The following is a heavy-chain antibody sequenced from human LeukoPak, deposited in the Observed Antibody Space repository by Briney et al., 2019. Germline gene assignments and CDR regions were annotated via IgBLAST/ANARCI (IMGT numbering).Heavy chain of an antibody. Sequence: SETLSLTCAVYGGSFSGYYWSWIRQPPGKGLEWIGEINHSGSTNYNPSLKSRVTISVDTSKNQFSLKLSSVTAADTAVYYCARNDLVGATYYFDYWGQGTLVTVSS. CDR2: INHSGST. V-gene: IGHV4-34*01. CDR1: GGSFSGYY. D-gene: IGHD1-26*01. J-gene: IGHJ4*02. CDR3: ARNDLVGATYYFDY.